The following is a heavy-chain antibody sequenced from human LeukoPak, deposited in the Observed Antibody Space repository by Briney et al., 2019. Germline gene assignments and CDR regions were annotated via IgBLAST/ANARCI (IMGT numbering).Heavy chain of an antibody. Sequence: SETLSLTCAVYGGSFSGYYWSWIRQPPGKGLEWIGEINHSGSTNYNPSLKSRATISVDTSKNQFSLKLSSVTAADTAVYYCARGEACTNGVCPRRFDPWGQGTLVTVSS. D-gene: IGHD2-8*01. V-gene: IGHV4-34*01. CDR1: GGSFSGYY. CDR2: INHSGST. J-gene: IGHJ5*02. CDR3: ARGEACTNGVCPRRFDP.